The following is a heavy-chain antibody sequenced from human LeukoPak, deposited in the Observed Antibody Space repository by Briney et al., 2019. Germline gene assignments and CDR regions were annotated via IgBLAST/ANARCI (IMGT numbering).Heavy chain of an antibody. CDR3: ARELYSGYAGSGVGY. D-gene: IGHD5-12*01. Sequence: GRSLRLSCAGSGFIFNNYAMHWVRQPPGKGLEWVSGISWNSGSIDYADSVKGRFTISRDNAKNSLYLQMSSLTAEDTAIYYCARELYSGYAGSGVGYWGQGTRVTVSS. CDR1: GFIFNNYA. V-gene: IGHV3-9*01. CDR2: ISWNSGSI. J-gene: IGHJ4*02.